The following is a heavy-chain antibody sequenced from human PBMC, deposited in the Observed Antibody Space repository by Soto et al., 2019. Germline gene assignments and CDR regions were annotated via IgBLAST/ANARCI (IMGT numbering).Heavy chain of an antibody. CDR1: GYSITNNG. CDR2: IWAHGTDQ. J-gene: IGHJ4*02. Sequence: QVRLVQSGGGVVQPGRSLTLSCAASGYSITNNGMHWVRQAPGKGLEWVALIWAHGTDQCYADSVKGRFTVSRDTSTNTVYLQMNSLRAEDTARYYCGKDIRSGSIDYWGQRTLVTVSS. CDR3: GKDIRSGSIDY. D-gene: IGHD1-1*01. V-gene: IGHV3-33*06.